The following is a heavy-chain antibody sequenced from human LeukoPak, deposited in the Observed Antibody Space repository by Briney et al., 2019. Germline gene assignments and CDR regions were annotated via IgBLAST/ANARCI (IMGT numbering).Heavy chain of an antibody. CDR3: AREYNWNYFHYYYMDV. V-gene: IGHV3-7*01. CDR2: IEQDGSEK. CDR1: GFTFSSYW. D-gene: IGHD1-7*01. J-gene: IGHJ6*03. Sequence: GGSLRLSCAASGFTFSSYWMSWVRQAPGKGLEWVANIEQDGSEKYYVDSVKGRFTISRDNAKNSLYLQMNSLRAEDTAVYYCAREYNWNYFHYYYMDVWGKGTTVTVSS.